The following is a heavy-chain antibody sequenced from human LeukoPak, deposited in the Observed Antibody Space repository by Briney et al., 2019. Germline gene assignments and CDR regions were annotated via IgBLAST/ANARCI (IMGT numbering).Heavy chain of an antibody. D-gene: IGHD5-12*01. V-gene: IGHV4-38-2*02. CDR2: IYHSGGT. J-gene: IGHJ4*02. Sequence: SETLSLTCTVSGYSIRSGYYWGWIRQPPGKGLEWIGSIYHSGGTYYNPSLKSRVTISVDTSKNQFSLKLSSVTAADTAVYYCARYRGASGYHFDYWGQGTLVTVSS. CDR1: GYSIRSGYY. CDR3: ARYRGASGYHFDY.